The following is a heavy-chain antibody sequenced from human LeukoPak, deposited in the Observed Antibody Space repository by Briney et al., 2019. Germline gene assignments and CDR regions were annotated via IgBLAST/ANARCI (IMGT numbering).Heavy chain of an antibody. D-gene: IGHD3-10*01. CDR2: IYYSGST. J-gene: IGHJ3*01. CDR1: GGSVNDYY. CDR3: ARGGARGSSAFDV. V-gene: IGHV4-59*02. Sequence: SETLSLTCTVSGGSVNDYYWNWIRQPPGKGLEWIGYIYYSGSTDYNPALKSRVTMSIDTSKNQFSLKLNSVTAADTAVYYCARGGARGSSAFDVWGQGTMVIVSA.